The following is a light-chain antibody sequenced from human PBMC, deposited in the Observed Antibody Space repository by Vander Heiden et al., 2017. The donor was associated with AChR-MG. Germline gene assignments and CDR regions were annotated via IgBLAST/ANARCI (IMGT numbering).Light chain of an antibody. CDR2: GDN. CDR1: SPHIRAGYD. J-gene: IGLJ2*01. V-gene: IGLV1-40*01. CDR3: HSHDRSLTGPV. Sequence: QSVLTQPPSVSGAPGQTVTISCTGSSPHIRAGYDVPWSRPGPGTATLPLTYGDNSRPSGVPARFSVSKSGTSASLAIPGLQAEDEGDDYCHSHDRSLTGPVFGGGTKLTVL.